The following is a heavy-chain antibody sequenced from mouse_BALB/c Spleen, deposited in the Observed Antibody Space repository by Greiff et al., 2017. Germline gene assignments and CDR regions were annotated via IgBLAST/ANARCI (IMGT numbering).Heavy chain of an antibody. J-gene: IGHJ4*01. V-gene: IGHV5-9-4*01. Sequence: EVMLVESGGGLVKPGGSLKLSCAASGFTFSSYAMSWVRQSPEKRLEWVAEISSGGSYTYYPDTVTGRFTISRDNAKNTLYLEMSSLRSEDTAMYYCARDLYYGNYYAMDYWGQGTSVTVSS. CDR1: GFTFSSYA. D-gene: IGHD2-1*01. CDR2: ISSGGSYT. CDR3: ARDLYYGNYYAMDY.